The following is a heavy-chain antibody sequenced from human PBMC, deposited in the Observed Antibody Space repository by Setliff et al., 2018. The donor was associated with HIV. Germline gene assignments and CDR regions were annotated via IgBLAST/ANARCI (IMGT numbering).Heavy chain of an antibody. V-gene: IGHV3-30*18. D-gene: IGHD6-6*01. CDR1: GFIFNGYG. CDR3: AKDPEYSSSYYFFYMDV. Sequence: WGSLRLSCAVSGFIFNGYGMHWGRQAPGKGLEWVAGISYDGINKYYAASVKGRLTISRDNSKNTLYLQMNSLRAEDTAVYYCAKDPEYSSSYYFFYMDVWGKGTTVTVSS. J-gene: IGHJ6*03. CDR2: ISYDGINK.